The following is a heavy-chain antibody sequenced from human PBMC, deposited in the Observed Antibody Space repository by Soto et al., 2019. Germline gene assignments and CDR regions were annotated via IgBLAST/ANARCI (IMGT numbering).Heavy chain of an antibody. CDR3: TREQSDDNYFDP. D-gene: IGHD6-19*01. Sequence: PSETLSLTCTFSRAALSSGAYFYTWARQPPGKGLEWLGYIYYSGGTNYNPSLKSRGTISLDKSKSQFSLRLISVTAADTAVYYCTREQSDDNYFDPWVQGTLVTVS. J-gene: IGHJ5*02. CDR1: RAALSSGAYF. V-gene: IGHV4-61*08. CDR2: IYYSGGT.